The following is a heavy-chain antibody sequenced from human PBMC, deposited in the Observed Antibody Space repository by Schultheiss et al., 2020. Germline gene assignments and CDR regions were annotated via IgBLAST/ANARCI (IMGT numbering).Heavy chain of an antibody. Sequence: SVKVSCKASGFTFTSSAVQWVRQARGQRLEWIGWIVVGSGNTNYAQKFQERVTITRDMSTSTAYMELSSLRSEDTAVYYCAKDPTIFGPLQYYYYYYGMDVWGQGTTVTVSS. CDR1: GFTFTSSA. J-gene: IGHJ6*02. CDR2: IVVGSGNT. D-gene: IGHD3-3*01. V-gene: IGHV1-58*01. CDR3: AKDPTIFGPLQYYYYYYGMDV.